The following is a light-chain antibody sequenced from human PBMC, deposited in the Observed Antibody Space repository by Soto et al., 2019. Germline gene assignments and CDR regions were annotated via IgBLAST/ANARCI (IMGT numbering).Light chain of an antibody. V-gene: IGKV1-5*01. CDR2: DAS. CDR3: QHYNSYSPMYT. Sequence: DIQMTQSPSTLSASVGDRVTITCRASQSISRWLAWYQQKPGKAPELLIYDASALKSGAPSRFSGSGSGTEFTLTISSLQPDDFATYYCQHYNSYSPMYTFGQGTKLEIK. J-gene: IGKJ2*01. CDR1: QSISRW.